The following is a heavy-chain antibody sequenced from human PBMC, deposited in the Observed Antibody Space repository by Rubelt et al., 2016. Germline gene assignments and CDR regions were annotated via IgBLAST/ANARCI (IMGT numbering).Heavy chain of an antibody. J-gene: IGHJ5*02. D-gene: IGHD3-10*01. Sequence: QVQLQQWGAGLLKPSETLSLTCAVYGGSFSGYYWSWIRQPPGKGLEWIGEINHSGSTNYNPSLKSRVTISVDTSKNQFSLKRSAATAADTAVYYCARGGRYYGSGSYQRHNWFDPWGQGTLVTVSS. V-gene: IGHV4-34*01. CDR1: GGSFSGYY. CDR3: ARGGRYYGSGSYQRHNWFDP. CDR2: INHSGST.